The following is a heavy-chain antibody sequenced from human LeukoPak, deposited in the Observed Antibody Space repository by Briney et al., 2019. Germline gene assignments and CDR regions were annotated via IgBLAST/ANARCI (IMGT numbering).Heavy chain of an antibody. CDR3: ARVSPIDWGNFDY. V-gene: IGHV3-7*01. J-gene: IGHJ4*02. Sequence: GGSLRLSCAASGFTFSSYWMSWVRQAPGKGLEWVANIKQDGSEKYYVDSVKGRFTISRDNAKNSLYLQMNSLRDEDTAVYYCARVSPIDWGNFDYWGQGTLVTVSS. CDR1: GFTFSSYW. D-gene: IGHD3-9*01. CDR2: IKQDGSEK.